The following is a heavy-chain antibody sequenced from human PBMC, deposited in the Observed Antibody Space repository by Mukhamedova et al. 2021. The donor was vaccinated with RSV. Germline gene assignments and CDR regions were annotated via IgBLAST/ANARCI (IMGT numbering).Heavy chain of an antibody. Sequence: VRQAPGKGPEWVSVIYSGGSTYYADSVKGRFTISRHNSKNTLYLQMNSLRAEDTAVYYCARRLDYGDYGDAFDIWGQGTMVTVSS. CDR2: IYSGGST. V-gene: IGHV3-53*04. D-gene: IGHD4-17*01. CDR3: ARRLDYGDYGDAFDI. J-gene: IGHJ3*02.